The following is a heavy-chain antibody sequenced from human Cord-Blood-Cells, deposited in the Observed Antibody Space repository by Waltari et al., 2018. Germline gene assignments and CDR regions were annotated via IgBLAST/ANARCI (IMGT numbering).Heavy chain of an antibody. D-gene: IGHD6-6*01. CDR1: GDSVSSNSAA. V-gene: IGHV6-1*01. CDR3: ARARVAVDRNSRSSSSWYSDL. J-gene: IGHJ2*01. Sequence: QVQLQQSGPGLVKPSQTLSLTCAISGDSVSSNSAAWNWIRQSPSRGLEWLGRTYYRSKWYNDYAVSVKSRITINPDTSKNQFSLQLNSVTPEDTAVYYCARARVAVDRNSRSSSSWYSDLWGRGTLVTVSS. CDR2: TYYRSKWYN.